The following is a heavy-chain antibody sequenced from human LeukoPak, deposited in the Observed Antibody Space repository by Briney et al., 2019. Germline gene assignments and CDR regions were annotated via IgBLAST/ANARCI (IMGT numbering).Heavy chain of an antibody. J-gene: IGHJ3*02. CDR1: GFTFSSYG. V-gene: IGHV3-30*02. CDR3: ARWVGPGAFDI. D-gene: IGHD1-26*01. Sequence: GGTLRLSCAASGFTFSSYGMSWVRQAPGKGLEWVAFIRYDGSNKYFADSLKGRFTISRDNSKNTLYLQMNSLRAEDTAVYYCARWVGPGAFDIWGQGTMVTVSS. CDR2: IRYDGSNK.